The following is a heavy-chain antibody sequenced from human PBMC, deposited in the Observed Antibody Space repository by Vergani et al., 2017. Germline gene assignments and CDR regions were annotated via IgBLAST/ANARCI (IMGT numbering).Heavy chain of an antibody. Sequence: QVQLVESGGGVVQPGRSLRLSCAASGFTFSSYGMHWVRQAPGKGLEWVAVIWDDGSNKYYADSVKGRFTIARDNSKNTLYLQMNSLRAEDTAVYYCARDRRSSPTYYFDYWGQGTLVTVSS. CDR1: GFTFSSYG. D-gene: IGHD6-6*01. CDR2: IWDDGSNK. V-gene: IGHV3-33*01. CDR3: ARDRRSSPTYYFDY. J-gene: IGHJ4*02.